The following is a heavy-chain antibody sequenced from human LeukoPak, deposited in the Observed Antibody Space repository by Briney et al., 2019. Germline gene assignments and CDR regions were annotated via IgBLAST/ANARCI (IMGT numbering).Heavy chain of an antibody. V-gene: IGHV3-21*01. CDR3: ARDQGLGRAFDI. Sequence: GGSLRLPCAASGFTFSSYSMNWVRQAPGKGLEWVSSISSSSSYIYYADSVKGRFTISRDNAKNSLYPQMNSLRAEDTAVYYCARDQGLGRAFDIWGQGTMVTVSS. CDR1: GFTFSSYS. J-gene: IGHJ3*02. CDR2: ISSSSSYI.